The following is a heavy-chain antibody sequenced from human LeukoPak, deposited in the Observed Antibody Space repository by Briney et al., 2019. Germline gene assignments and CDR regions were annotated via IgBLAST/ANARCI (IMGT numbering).Heavy chain of an antibody. Sequence: GGSLRLSCAASGFTFSSYWMSWVRQAPGKGLEWVANIKQDGSGTYYVDSVKGRFTISRENAKNSLYLQMNSLRAEDTAVYYCGRDRLTIYAFDYWGQGTLVTVSS. D-gene: IGHD3-3*01. CDR1: GFTFSSYW. V-gene: IGHV3-7*01. CDR3: GRDRLTIYAFDY. CDR2: IKQDGSGT. J-gene: IGHJ4*02.